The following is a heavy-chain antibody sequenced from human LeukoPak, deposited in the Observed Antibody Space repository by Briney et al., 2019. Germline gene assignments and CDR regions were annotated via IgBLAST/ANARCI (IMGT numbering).Heavy chain of an antibody. CDR2: ISNDGSNK. J-gene: IGHJ6*03. V-gene: IGHV3-30*18. Sequence: GGSLRLSCAASGFTFSSYGMHWVRQAPGKGLEWVAVISNDGSNKYYADSVKGRFTISRDNSKNTLYLQMNGLRAEDTAVYYCAKVARKGWFRYYMDVWGKGTTVTVSS. CDR3: AKVARKGWFRYYMDV. CDR1: GFTFSSYG. D-gene: IGHD6-19*01.